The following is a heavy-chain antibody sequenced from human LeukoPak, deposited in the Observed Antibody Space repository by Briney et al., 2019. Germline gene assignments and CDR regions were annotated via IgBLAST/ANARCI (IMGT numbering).Heavy chain of an antibody. Sequence: KASETLSLTCTVSGGSISSYYWSWIRQPPGKGLEWIGHIYYSGSSYYNPSLKSRVTISVDTSKSQFSLKMSSVTAADTAVYHCARWTSCGGDCYWLDYWGQGTLVTVSS. J-gene: IGHJ4*02. CDR1: GGSISSYY. CDR3: ARWTSCGGDCYWLDY. V-gene: IGHV4-59*08. D-gene: IGHD2-21*02. CDR2: IYYSGSS.